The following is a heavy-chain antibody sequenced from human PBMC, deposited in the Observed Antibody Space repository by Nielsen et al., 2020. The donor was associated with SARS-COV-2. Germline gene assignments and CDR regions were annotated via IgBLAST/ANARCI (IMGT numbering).Heavy chain of an antibody. D-gene: IGHD6-13*01. CDR1: GFTFSSYS. J-gene: IGHJ4*02. Sequence: GESLKISCAASGFTFSSYSMNWVRQAPGKGLEWVSSIRSSSSYIYYADSVKGRFTISRDNAKNSLYLQMNSLRAEDTAVYYCARLGTAAGLDYWGQGTLVTVSS. CDR2: IRSSSSYI. V-gene: IGHV3-21*01. CDR3: ARLGTAAGLDY.